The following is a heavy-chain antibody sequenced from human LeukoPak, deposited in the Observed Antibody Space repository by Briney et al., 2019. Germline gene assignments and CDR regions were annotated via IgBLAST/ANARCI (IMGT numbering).Heavy chain of an antibody. D-gene: IGHD2-15*01. V-gene: IGHV3-23*01. CDR2: ISGSGGST. CDR3: AKGGYCSGGSCYSDYFDY. J-gene: IGHJ4*02. CDR1: GFTCSSYA. Sequence: LPGGSLRLSCAASGFTCSSYAMSWVRQAPGKGLEWVSAISGSGGSTYYADSVKGRFTISRDNSKNTLYLQMNSLRAEDTAVYYCAKGGYCSGGSCYSDYFDYWGQGTLVTVSS.